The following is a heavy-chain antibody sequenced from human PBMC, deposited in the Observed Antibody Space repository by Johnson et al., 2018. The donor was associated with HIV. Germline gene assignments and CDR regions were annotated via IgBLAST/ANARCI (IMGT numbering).Heavy chain of an antibody. CDR3: SKDVLSLGYCSGGGCWEDAFDI. J-gene: IGHJ3*02. D-gene: IGHD2-15*01. V-gene: IGHV3-74*03. CDR1: GFTFSHYW. CDR2: MNSDGSST. Sequence: MPLVESGGGFVQPGGSLTLSCAASGFTFSHYWMHWVRQAPGKGLVWVSRMNSDGSSTTYADSVKGRFTISRDNAKNTLYLQMNSLRAEDTAVYYCSKDVLSLGYCSGGGCWEDAFDIWGQGTKVTVSS.